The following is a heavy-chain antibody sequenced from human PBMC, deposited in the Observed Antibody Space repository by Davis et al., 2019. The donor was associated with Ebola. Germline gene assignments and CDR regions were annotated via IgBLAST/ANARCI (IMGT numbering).Heavy chain of an antibody. J-gene: IGHJ5*02. CDR1: GYTFTSYA. CDR3: ARDRGYSRFDP. D-gene: IGHD3-22*01. CDR2: INAGNGNT. Sequence: ASVKVSCKASGYTFTSYAMHWVRQAPGQRLEWMGWINAGNGNTKYSQKFQGRVTITRNTSASTAYMEVSSLRSEDTAVYYCARDRGYSRFDPWGQGTLVTVSS. V-gene: IGHV1-3*01.